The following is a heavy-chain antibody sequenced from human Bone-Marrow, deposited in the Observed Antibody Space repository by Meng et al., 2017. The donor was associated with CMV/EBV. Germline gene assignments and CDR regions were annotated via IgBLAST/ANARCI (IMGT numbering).Heavy chain of an antibody. D-gene: IGHD2-15*01. Sequence: GGSLRLSCAASGFIFSDHYVDWVRQAPGKGLEWVSGISGSGSGTYYADSVKGRFTISRDNSKNTLYLQMNSLRAEDTAVYYCARSIVVVVAANDYWGQGTLVTVSS. V-gene: IGHV3-23*01. CDR2: ISGSGSGT. J-gene: IGHJ4*02. CDR1: GFIFSDHY. CDR3: ARSIVVVVAANDY.